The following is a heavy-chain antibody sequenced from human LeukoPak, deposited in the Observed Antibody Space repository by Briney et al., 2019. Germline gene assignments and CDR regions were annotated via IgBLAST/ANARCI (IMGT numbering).Heavy chain of an antibody. CDR3: ARDVGYFDWLRAPDY. Sequence: SETLSLTCAVYGGSFSGYYWSWIRQPPGKGLEWIGEINHSGSTNYNPSLKSRVTISVDTSKNQFSLKLSSVTAADTAVYYCARDVGYFDWLRAPDYWGQGTLVTVSS. CDR1: GGSFSGYY. D-gene: IGHD3-9*01. J-gene: IGHJ4*02. CDR2: INHSGST. V-gene: IGHV4-34*01.